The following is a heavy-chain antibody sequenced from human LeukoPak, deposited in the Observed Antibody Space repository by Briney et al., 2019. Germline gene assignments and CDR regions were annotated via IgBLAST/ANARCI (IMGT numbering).Heavy chain of an antibody. V-gene: IGHV1-2*02. D-gene: IGHD1-26*01. CDR1: GYTFTDNY. Sequence: ASVKVSCKASGYTFTDNYMHWVRQAPGQGLEWMGWINPNSGGTNYAQKFQGRVTMTRDKSISTAYMELSRLKSDDTAVYYCARDLSGSYTVFDYGGQGTLVTVSS. J-gene: IGHJ4*02. CDR3: ARDLSGSYTVFDY. CDR2: INPNSGGT.